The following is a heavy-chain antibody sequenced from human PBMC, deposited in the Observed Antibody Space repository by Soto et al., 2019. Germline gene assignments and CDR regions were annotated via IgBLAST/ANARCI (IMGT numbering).Heavy chain of an antibody. CDR1: GYTFTSYG. V-gene: IGHV1-18*01. D-gene: IGHD3-22*01. Sequence: GASVKVSCKASGYTFTSYGISWARQAPGQGLEWMGWISAYNGNTNYAQKLQGRVTMTTDTSTSTAYMELRSLRSDDTAVYYCARDSRITMIVVVNYYYYGMDVWGQGTTVTVSS. CDR3: ARDSRITMIVVVNYYYYGMDV. CDR2: ISAYNGNT. J-gene: IGHJ6*02.